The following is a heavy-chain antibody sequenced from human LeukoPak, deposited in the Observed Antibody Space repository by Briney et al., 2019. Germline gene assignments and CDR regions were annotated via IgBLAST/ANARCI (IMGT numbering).Heavy chain of an antibody. V-gene: IGHV4-4*07. CDR1: GGSISSYY. CDR3: AGEPTYYCSGGSCYFVDY. Sequence: SETLSLTCTVSGGSISSYYWSWIRQPAGKGLEWIGRIYTSGSTNYNPSLKSRVTMSVDTSKNQFSLKLSSVTAADTAVYYCAGEPTYYCSGGSCYFVDYWGQGTLVTVSS. CDR2: IYTSGST. D-gene: IGHD2-15*01. J-gene: IGHJ4*02.